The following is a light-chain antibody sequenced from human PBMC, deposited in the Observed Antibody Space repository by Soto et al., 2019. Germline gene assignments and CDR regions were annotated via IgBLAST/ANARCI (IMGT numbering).Light chain of an antibody. CDR3: QQYNSYWS. V-gene: IGKV1-5*03. J-gene: IGKJ1*01. Sequence: DIQMTQSPSTQSASVGDRVTITSRASQSVSTWLAWYQQKPGKVPKLLIYKASNLESGVPSRFSGSGSGTDFTLTITSLQPDDFATYYCQQYNSYWSFGQGTTVEI. CDR1: QSVSTW. CDR2: KAS.